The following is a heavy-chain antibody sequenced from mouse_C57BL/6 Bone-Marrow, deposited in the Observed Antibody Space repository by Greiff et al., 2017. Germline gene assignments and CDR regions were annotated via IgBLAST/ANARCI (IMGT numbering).Heavy chain of an antibody. CDR3: ARGPGYSEGFAY. J-gene: IGHJ3*01. Sequence: QVQLQRPGAELVKPGASVKLSCKASGYTFTSYWMHWVKQRPGQGLEWIGMIHPNSGSTNYNEKFKSKATLTVDKSSSTAYMQLSSLTSEDSAVYYCARGPGYSEGFAYWGQGTLVTVSA. V-gene: IGHV1-64*01. CDR2: IHPNSGST. CDR1: GYTFTSYW.